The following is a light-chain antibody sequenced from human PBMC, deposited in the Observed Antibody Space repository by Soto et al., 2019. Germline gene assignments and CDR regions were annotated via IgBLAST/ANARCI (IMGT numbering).Light chain of an antibody. V-gene: IGLV1-40*01. CDR1: SSNIGAGYD. Sequence: QSVLTQPPSVSGAPGQRVTISCTGSSSNIGAGYDVHWYQQLPGTAPKLLIYGNSNRPSGVPDRFSGSKSGPSASLAITGLQAEDEADYYCQSYDSSPGVVFGGGTKLTVL. CDR3: QSYDSSPGVV. CDR2: GNS. J-gene: IGLJ2*01.